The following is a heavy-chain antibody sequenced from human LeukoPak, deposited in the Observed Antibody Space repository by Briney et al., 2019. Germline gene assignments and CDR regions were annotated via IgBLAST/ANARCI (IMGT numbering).Heavy chain of an antibody. CDR1: DDSISTNSYY. CDR2: LHFSGTP. D-gene: IGHD2-21*01. J-gene: IGHJ4*02. Sequence: SETLSLTCTVSDDSISTNSYYWSWIRQPPGKGLECIGTLHFSGTPYYSPSLNSRISISVDTSKKQFSLKLRSVTATDTAVYYCTRGGDPYKVGNFWGQGTLVTVSS. V-gene: IGHV4-39*01. CDR3: TRGGDPYKVGNF.